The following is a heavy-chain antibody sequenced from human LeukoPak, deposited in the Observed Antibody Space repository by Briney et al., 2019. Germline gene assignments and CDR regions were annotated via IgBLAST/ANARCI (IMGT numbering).Heavy chain of an antibody. V-gene: IGHV1-8*01. CDR1: GYTFTTHD. CDR2: MSPYSGDT. CDR3: ARAPGYYYGMDV. Sequence: ASVKVSCKASGYTFTTHDINWVRQATGQGLEWLGWMSPYSGDTGYAQKFQGRVTMTGDTSTSTVYMELSSLTSEDTAVYYCARAPGYYYGMDVWGHGTTVTVSS. J-gene: IGHJ6*02.